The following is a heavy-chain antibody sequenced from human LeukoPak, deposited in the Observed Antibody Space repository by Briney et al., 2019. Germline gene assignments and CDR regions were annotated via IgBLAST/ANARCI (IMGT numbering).Heavy chain of an antibody. J-gene: IGHJ3*02. CDR1: GFTFVDYA. V-gene: IGHV3-9*01. CDR3: ATTYDSSGYWGAFDI. CDR2: ISWNSGSI. Sequence: GGSLRLSCAASGFTFVDYAMHWVRQAPGKGLEWVSGISWNSGSIGYADSVKGRFTISRDNAKNSLYLQMNSLRAEDTALYYCATTYDSSGYWGAFDIWGQGTMVTVSS. D-gene: IGHD3-22*01.